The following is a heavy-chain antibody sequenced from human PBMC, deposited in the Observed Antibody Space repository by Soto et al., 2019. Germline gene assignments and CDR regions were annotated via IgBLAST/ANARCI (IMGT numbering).Heavy chain of an antibody. CDR2: IFHRGDT. V-gene: IGHV4-4*02. D-gene: IGHD3-16*01. CDR3: ASYVGTGGYGAFDI. Sequence: QVLLQESGPGLVKASGTLSLTCALSGGSVSSKKWWTWVRQTPGKGLEWIGEIFHRGDTNYNAFLKSLVTISIDKSRNQVSLTLTSVTAADTAVYYCASYVGTGGYGAFDIWGQGTVVTVSS. CDR1: GGSVSSKKW. J-gene: IGHJ3*02.